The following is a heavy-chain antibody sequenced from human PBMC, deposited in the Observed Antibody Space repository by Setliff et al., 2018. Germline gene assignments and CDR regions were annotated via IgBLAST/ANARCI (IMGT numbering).Heavy chain of an antibody. V-gene: IGHV4-4*07. CDR3: ARGEGGSYLGAYYYYYMDV. Sequence: PSETLSLTCTVSGGSITSYYWSWIRQPVGKGLEWIGRIYANGNTNYNSSLKSRVTMSVDTSKNQFSLRLSSVTAADTAVYYCARGEGGSYLGAYYYYYMDVWGKGTTVTVSS. CDR1: GGSITSYY. D-gene: IGHD1-26*01. CDR2: IYANGNT. J-gene: IGHJ6*03.